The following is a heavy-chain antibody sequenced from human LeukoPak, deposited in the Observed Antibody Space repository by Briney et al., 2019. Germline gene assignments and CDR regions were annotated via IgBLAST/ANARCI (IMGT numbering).Heavy chain of an antibody. Sequence: GASVKVSCKASGYTFTSYDINWVRQATGQGLEWMGWMNPNSGNTGYAQKFQGRVTMTRNTSISTAYMELSSLRSEDTAVYYCAREGKMITFGGVIVIREYYFDYWGQGTLATVSS. J-gene: IGHJ4*02. CDR2: MNPNSGNT. V-gene: IGHV1-8*01. CDR1: GYTFTSYD. D-gene: IGHD3-16*02. CDR3: AREGKMITFGGVIVIREYYFDY.